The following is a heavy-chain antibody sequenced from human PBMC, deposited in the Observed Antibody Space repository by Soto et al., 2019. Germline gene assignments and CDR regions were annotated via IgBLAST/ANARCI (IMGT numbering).Heavy chain of an antibody. J-gene: IGHJ4*02. CDR3: AKAQGELPCDY. D-gene: IGHD1-26*01. CDR1: GFTFSSYG. V-gene: IGHV3-30*18. CDR2: ISYDGSNK. Sequence: QVQLVESGGGVVQPGRSLRLSCAASGFTFSSYGMHWVRQAPGKGLEWVAVISYDGSNKYYADSVKGRFTISRDNSKNTLYLQMNSLRAEDTAVYYCAKAQGELPCDYWGQGTLVTVSS.